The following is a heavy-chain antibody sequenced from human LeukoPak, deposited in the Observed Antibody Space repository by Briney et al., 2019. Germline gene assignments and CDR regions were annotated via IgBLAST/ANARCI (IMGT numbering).Heavy chain of an antibody. J-gene: IGHJ4*02. CDR3: ARGYSSSSYYFDS. CDR1: DGSITNYD. CDR2: VHYSGTA. Sequence: SETLSLTCTVSDGSITNYDWSWVRQPPGKGLEFIGHVHYSGTANYNPSLRSRVTISIDTSKNQFSLKLASVTAADTAVYFCARGYSSSSYYFDSWGQGALVTVSS. D-gene: IGHD6-6*01. V-gene: IGHV4-59*01.